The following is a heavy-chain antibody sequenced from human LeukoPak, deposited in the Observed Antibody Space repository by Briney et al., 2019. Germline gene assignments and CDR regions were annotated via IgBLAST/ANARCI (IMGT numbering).Heavy chain of an antibody. Sequence: PGGSLRLSCAASGFIFSSYWMMWVRQTPGKALEWVANIRQDGGEKYYVDSAKGRFTISRDNAKNSLYLQMNSLRAEDTAVYYCARDYDCIWENSHFDALDIWGQGTKVTVSS. D-gene: IGHD3-16*01. J-gene: IGHJ3*02. CDR2: IRQDGGEK. CDR1: GFIFSSYW. CDR3: ARDYDCIWENSHFDALDI. V-gene: IGHV3-7*01.